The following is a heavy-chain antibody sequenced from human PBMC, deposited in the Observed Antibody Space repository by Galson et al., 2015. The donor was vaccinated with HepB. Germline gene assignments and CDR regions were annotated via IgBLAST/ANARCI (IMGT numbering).Heavy chain of an antibody. V-gene: IGHV3-30*04. J-gene: IGHJ6*02. D-gene: IGHD2-2*01. Sequence: SLRLSCAASGFTFSSYAMSWVRQAPGKGLEWVAVISYDGSNKYYADSVKGRYTISRDNSKNTLYLQMNSLRAEDTAVYYCARGPQDIVVVPAAYYYYYGMDVWGQGTTVTVSS. CDR1: GFTFSSYA. CDR2: ISYDGSNK. CDR3: ARGPQDIVVVPAAYYYYYGMDV.